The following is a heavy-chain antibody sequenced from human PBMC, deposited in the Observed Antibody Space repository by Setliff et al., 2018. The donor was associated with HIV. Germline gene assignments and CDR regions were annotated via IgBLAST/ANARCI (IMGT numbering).Heavy chain of an antibody. CDR1: GFTFNNYG. Sequence: GGSLRLSCAASGFTFNNYGMHWVRQAPGKGLEWVAVIWYDGTNKYYADSVKGRFTISRDNSKNTVYLQMNSLRAEDTAVYYCAREEYTQYYFDYWGQGTLVTVSS. J-gene: IGHJ4*02. CDR3: AREEYTQYYFDY. CDR2: IWYDGTNK. V-gene: IGHV3-33*01. D-gene: IGHD6-6*01.